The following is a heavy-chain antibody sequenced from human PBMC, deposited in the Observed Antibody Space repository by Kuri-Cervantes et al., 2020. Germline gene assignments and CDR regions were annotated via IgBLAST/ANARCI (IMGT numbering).Heavy chain of an antibody. CDR2: ISSDGSNN. J-gene: IGHJ5*02. D-gene: IGHD3-10*01. CDR3: SKDQQGLWFGEFRWFDP. CDR1: GFTFSSYD. V-gene: IGHV3-30*18. Sequence: GESLKISCAAFGFTFSSYDMYWVRQAPGKGLEWVAVISSDGSNNYYADSVKGRFTISRDNSKNTLYLQMNSLRAEDTAVYYCSKDQQGLWFGEFRWFDPWGQGTLVTVSS.